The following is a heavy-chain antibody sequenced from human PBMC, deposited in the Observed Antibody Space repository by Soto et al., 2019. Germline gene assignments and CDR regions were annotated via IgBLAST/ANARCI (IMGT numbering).Heavy chain of an antibody. D-gene: IGHD2-8*02. J-gene: IGHJ4*02. CDR1: GFTFSTCW. CDR3: ARDTPGHLFDY. Sequence: GGSLRLSCASSGFTFSTCWMMWVRQAPGKGLVWVSRINSDGSSTSYADSVKGRFTISRDNAKNTLYLQMNSLRAEDTAVYYCARDTPGHLFDYWGQGTLVTVSS. V-gene: IGHV3-74*01. CDR2: INSDGSST.